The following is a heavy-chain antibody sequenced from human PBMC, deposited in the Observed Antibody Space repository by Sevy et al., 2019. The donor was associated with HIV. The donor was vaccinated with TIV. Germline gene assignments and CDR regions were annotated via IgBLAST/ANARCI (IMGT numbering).Heavy chain of an antibody. J-gene: IGHJ6*02. CDR1: ESTFSDYS. CDR2: ISSSSITI. V-gene: IGHV3-48*01. Sequence: GGSLRLSCAASESTFSDYSMNWVRQAPGKGLEWVSYISSSSITIYYADSVRGRFTISRDNAKKSLYLQMTNLRAEDTAVYYCARDLTHMFFWGQGTTVTVSS. CDR3: ARDLTHMFF. D-gene: IGHD3-10*02.